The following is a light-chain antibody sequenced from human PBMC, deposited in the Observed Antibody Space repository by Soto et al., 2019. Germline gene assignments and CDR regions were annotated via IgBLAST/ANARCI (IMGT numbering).Light chain of an antibody. V-gene: IGKV3-15*01. CDR3: QQYNNWPIT. Sequence: EVALTQSPATLSMSPGEGATLSCRASQSVRRNLAWYQQKPGQAPRLLIYDASTRATGIPARFSASGSGTEFTLTISSLQSEDFAIYYCQQYNNWPITFGQGTRLDIK. J-gene: IGKJ5*01. CDR1: QSVRRN. CDR2: DAS.